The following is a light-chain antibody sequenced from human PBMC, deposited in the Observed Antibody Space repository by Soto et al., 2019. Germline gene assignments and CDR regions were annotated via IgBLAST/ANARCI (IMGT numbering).Light chain of an antibody. J-gene: IGKJ5*01. CDR3: QQSYSTPQIT. Sequence: DIQMTQSPSSLSASVGYRVTITCRASQSISSYLNWYQQKPVKAPKLLIYAASSLQSGVPSRFSGSGSGTDFTLTISSLQPEDFATYYCQQSYSTPQITFGQGTRLEIK. CDR2: AAS. V-gene: IGKV1-39*01. CDR1: QSISSY.